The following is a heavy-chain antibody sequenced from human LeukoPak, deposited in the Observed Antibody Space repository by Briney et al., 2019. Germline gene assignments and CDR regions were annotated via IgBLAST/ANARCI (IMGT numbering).Heavy chain of an antibody. CDR3: ATGAVVGAPKYYFDS. D-gene: IGHD1-26*01. CDR2: VSDDGRKK. J-gene: IGHJ4*02. Sequence: GGSLRLSCAASGFTFSSAWLSWVRQAPGKGLEWVALVSDDGRKKYYADFVKGRFTISRDNSKKTLYLEMNSLGGEDTAVYYCATGAVVGAPKYYFDSWGQGTLVTVSS. V-gene: IGHV3-30*03. CDR1: GFTFSSAW.